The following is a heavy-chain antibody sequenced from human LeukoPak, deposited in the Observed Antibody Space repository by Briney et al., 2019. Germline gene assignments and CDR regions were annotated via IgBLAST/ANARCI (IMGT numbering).Heavy chain of an antibody. V-gene: IGHV4-59*01. CDR3: AGSRDKKYYFDY. CDR1: GGSISSYY. J-gene: IGHJ4*02. CDR2: IYYSGST. D-gene: IGHD1-26*01. Sequence: SETLSLNCTVSGGSISSYYWSWIRQPPGKGLEWIGYIYYSGSTNYNPSLKSRCTISVDTSKNQFSLKLSSVTAADTAVYYCAGSRDKKYYFDYWGQGTLVTVSS.